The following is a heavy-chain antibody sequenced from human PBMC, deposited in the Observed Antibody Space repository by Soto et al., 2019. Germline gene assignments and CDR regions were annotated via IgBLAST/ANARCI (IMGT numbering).Heavy chain of an antibody. D-gene: IGHD6-13*01. J-gene: IGHJ4*02. CDR1: GASISTNNW. CDR2: VYHSGST. CDR3: AVPGAGDFDY. Sequence: SETLSLTCAVSGASISTNNWWSWVRQPPGKGLEWIGEVYHSGSTNCNPSLKSRVTIPIDKSKNQFSLRLTSMTAADTAVYYCAVPGAGDFDYWSQGTLVTVYS. V-gene: IGHV4-4*02.